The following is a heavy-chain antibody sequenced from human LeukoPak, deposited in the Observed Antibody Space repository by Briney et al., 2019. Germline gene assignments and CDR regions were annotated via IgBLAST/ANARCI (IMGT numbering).Heavy chain of an antibody. V-gene: IGHV4-34*01. CDR1: GGSFSGYY. CDR3: ARARAAAGYYYYGMDV. J-gene: IGHJ6*02. D-gene: IGHD6-13*01. Sequence: SETLSLTCAVYGGSFSGYYWSWIRQPPGKGLEWIGEINHSGSTNYNPSLKSRVTISVDTSKNQFSLKLSSVTAADTAVYYCARARAAAGYYYYGMDVWGQGTTVTVSS. CDR2: INHSGST.